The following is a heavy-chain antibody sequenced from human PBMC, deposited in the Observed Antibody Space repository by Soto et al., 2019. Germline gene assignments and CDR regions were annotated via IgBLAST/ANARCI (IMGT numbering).Heavy chain of an antibody. CDR1: GFTFSSYS. V-gene: IGHV3-48*02. D-gene: IGHD3-22*01. J-gene: IGHJ6*02. CDR2: ISSSSSTI. Sequence: GGSLRLSCAASGFTFSSYSMNWVRQAPGKGLEWVSYISSSSSTIYYADSVKGRFTISRDNAKNSLYLQMNSLRDEDTAVYYCARGPKNYYYDSSGYSPGNDYYYYYGMDVWGQGTTVTVSS. CDR3: ARGPKNYYYDSSGYSPGNDYYYYYGMDV.